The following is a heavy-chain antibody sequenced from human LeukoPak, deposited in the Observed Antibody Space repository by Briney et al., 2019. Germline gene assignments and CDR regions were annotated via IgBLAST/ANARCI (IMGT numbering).Heavy chain of an antibody. CDR3: AKDQNTGYANNWFDP. J-gene: IGHJ5*02. D-gene: IGHD5-12*01. CDR1: GYSFTGYY. Sequence: ASVKVSCKASGYSFTGYYIHWVRQAPGQGLEWMGWINPNNGGTNFAQKFQGRVTMTRDTSISTAYMELSMLRSDDTAIYYCAKDQNTGYANNWFDPWGQGTLVTVSS. CDR2: INPNNGGT. V-gene: IGHV1-2*02.